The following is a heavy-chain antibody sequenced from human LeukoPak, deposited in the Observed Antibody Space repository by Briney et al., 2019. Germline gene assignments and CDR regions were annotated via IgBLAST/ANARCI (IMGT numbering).Heavy chain of an antibody. V-gene: IGHV4-4*02. Sequence: SETLSLTCAVSGGSLSSSNWRSWVRPPPAKGLEWIGEIDHSGSTNYNPSLKSRVTISVDKSKNQFSLKLSSVTAADTAVYYCARADLTGYYGVDYWGQGTLVTVSS. J-gene: IGHJ4*02. CDR3: ARADLTGYYGVDY. CDR1: GGSLSSSNW. CDR2: IDHSGST. D-gene: IGHD3-9*01.